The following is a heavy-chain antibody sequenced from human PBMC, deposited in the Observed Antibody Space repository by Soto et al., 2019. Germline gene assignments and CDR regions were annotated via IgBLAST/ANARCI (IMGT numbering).Heavy chain of an antibody. CDR1: GFTFSSYG. CDR3: AKDQGGSYAIGYGIDF. J-gene: IGHJ6*02. D-gene: IGHD1-26*01. CDR2: ISYDGSNN. Sequence: QVPLVESGGGVVQPGRSLRLSCAASGFTFSSYGLHWVRQAPGKGLEWVAVISYDGSNNYYADCVKGRFTISRDNSKNTLYLQMNSLCAADTAVYYCAKDQGGSYAIGYGIDFCGQGTTVTVSS. V-gene: IGHV3-30*18.